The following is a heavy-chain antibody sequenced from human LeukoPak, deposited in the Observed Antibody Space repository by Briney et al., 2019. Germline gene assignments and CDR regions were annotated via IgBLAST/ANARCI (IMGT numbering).Heavy chain of an antibody. D-gene: IGHD3-10*01. J-gene: IGHJ4*02. V-gene: IGHV3-23*01. CDR3: ATDYNGSGKPMFDY. Sequence: PGGSLRLSCAASGFTFSSYAMSWVRQAPGKGLEWVSAISGSGGSTYYADSVKGRFTISRDNSKNTLYLQMNSLRAEDTAVYYCATDYNGSGKPMFDYWGQGTLVTVSS. CDR1: GFTFSSYA. CDR2: ISGSGGST.